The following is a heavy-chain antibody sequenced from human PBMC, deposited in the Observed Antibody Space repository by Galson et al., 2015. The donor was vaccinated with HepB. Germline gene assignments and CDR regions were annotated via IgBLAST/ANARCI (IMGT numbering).Heavy chain of an antibody. D-gene: IGHD5-12*01. CDR1: GFTFSSYA. V-gene: IGHV3-30*04. J-gene: IGHJ4*02. CDR3: ARARGGYSGYPIDY. Sequence: SLRLSCAASGFTFSSYAMHWVRQAPGKGLEWVAVISYDGSNKYYADSVKGRFTISRDNSKNTLYLQMNSLRAEDTAVYYCARARGGYSGYPIDYWGQGTLVTVSS. CDR2: ISYDGSNK.